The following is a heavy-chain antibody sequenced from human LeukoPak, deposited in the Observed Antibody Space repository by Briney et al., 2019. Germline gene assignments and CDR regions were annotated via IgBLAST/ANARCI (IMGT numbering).Heavy chain of an antibody. V-gene: IGHV3-48*03. Sequence: GGSLRLSCAASGFTFSSYEMNWVRQAPGKGLEWVSYISSSGSTIYYADSVKGRFTISRDNAKSSLYLQMNSLTAEDTAMYYCARERKSGWLERTFNFDYGGQGTLVAVSS. CDR2: ISSSGSTI. CDR3: ARERKSGWLERTFNFDY. D-gene: IGHD1-1*01. CDR1: GFTFSSYE. J-gene: IGHJ4*02.